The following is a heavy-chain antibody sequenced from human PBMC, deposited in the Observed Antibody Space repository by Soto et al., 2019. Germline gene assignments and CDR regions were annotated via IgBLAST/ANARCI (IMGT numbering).Heavy chain of an antibody. CDR2: IYSSGTI. CDR1: GGSITRYF. D-gene: IGHD4-17*01. V-gene: IGHV4-59*01. J-gene: IGHJ3*02. CDR3: ATDYGDYVGAFDI. Sequence: QVQLQESGPGLVKPSETLSLTCTVSGGSITRYFWSWIRQSPGKGLEWIIHIYSSGTINYNPSLKNGVTISRDTSKNQFSLQLGSVTAADTALYYCATDYGDYVGAFDIWGQGTMVTVSS.